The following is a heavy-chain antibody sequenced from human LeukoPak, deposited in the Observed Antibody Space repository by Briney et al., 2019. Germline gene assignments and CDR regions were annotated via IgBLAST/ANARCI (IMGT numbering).Heavy chain of an antibody. CDR3: ASSYSYGIYY. D-gene: IGHD5-18*01. CDR2: VSSSRNYI. CDR1: GFTFSSYT. V-gene: IGHV3-21*01. J-gene: IGHJ4*02. Sequence: GGSLRLSCAGSGFTFSSYTMNWVRQAPGKGLEWVSSVSSSRNYIFYADSVKGRFSVSRDNTKNSLYLQMDSLRAEDTALYYCASSYSYGIYYWGQGTLVTVSS.